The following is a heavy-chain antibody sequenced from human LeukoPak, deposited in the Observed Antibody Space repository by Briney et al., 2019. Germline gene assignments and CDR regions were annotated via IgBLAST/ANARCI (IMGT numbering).Heavy chain of an antibody. J-gene: IGHJ6*02. CDR2: IYYSGST. D-gene: IGHD6-19*01. CDR3: ARDPRYSSGQTNDYYYGMDV. V-gene: IGHV4-39*07. CDR1: GGSISSSSYY. Sequence: KSSETLSLTCTVSGGSISSSSYYWGWIRQPPGKGLEWIGSIYYSGSTYYNPSLKSRVTISVDTSKNQFSLKLSSVTAADTAVYYCARDPRYSSGQTNDYYYGMDVWGQGTTVTVSS.